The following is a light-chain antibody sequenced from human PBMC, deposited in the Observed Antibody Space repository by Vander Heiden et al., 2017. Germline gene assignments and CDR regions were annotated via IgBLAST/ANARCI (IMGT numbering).Light chain of an antibody. CDR2: KAS. CDR3: QQYNSYRT. Sequence: DIEMTQSTSTLSTSVGERVTNTCRASQSVSIWLAWYQQKPGKAPKLLIYKASSLGSGVPSRFSGSGSGTEFTLTINSLQPDDFATYYCQQYNSYRTFGQGTKVEIK. V-gene: IGKV1-5*03. CDR1: QSVSIW. J-gene: IGKJ1*01.